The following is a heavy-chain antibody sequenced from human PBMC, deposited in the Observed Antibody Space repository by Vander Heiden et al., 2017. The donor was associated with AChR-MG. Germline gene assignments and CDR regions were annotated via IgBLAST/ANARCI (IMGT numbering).Heavy chain of an antibody. V-gene: IGHV3-23*01. CDR3: AKDRDGTGTTYDS. J-gene: IGHJ4*02. D-gene: IGHD1-7*01. CDR2: ISGSGGST. Sequence: AISGSGGSTKYADSVKGRFTISRDNSKNTLYLQMNSLRAEDTAVYYCAKDRDGTGTTYDSWGQGTLVTVSS.